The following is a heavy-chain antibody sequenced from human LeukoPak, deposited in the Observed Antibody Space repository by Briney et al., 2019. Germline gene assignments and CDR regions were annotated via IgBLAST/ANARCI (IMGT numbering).Heavy chain of an antibody. CDR2: VSGSGGNT. J-gene: IGHJ6*02. CDR3: ARDRCGDICFYGLDV. CDR1: GFTFNTYA. V-gene: IGHV3-23*01. D-gene: IGHD2-21*01. Sequence: PGGSLRLSCAASGFTFNTYAMSWVRQAPGKGLEWVSGVSGSGGNTYYTDSVKGRLTISRDNSKNTLYLEMNSLRAEDTAVYYCARDRCGDICFYGLDVRGQGTTVSVSS.